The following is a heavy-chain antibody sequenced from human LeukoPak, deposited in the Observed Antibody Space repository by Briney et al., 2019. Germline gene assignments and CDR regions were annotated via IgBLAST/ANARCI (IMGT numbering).Heavy chain of an antibody. J-gene: IGHJ4*02. V-gene: IGHV4-34*01. D-gene: IGHD3-22*01. CDR3: ARGRPYDSSGDY. Sequence: PSETLSLTCTVYGGSFSGYYWSWIRQPPGKVLEWIGEINHSGSTNYNPSLKSRVTISVDTSKNQFSLKLNSVTAADTAVYYCARGRPYDSSGDYWGQGTLVTVSS. CDR2: INHSGST. CDR1: GGSFSGYY.